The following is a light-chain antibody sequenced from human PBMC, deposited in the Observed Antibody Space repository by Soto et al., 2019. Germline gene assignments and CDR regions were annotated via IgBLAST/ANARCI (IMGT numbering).Light chain of an antibody. V-gene: IGKV1-39*01. Sequence: DIQLTQSPSSLSASVGARVTITCRSSQSISSYLNWYQQKPGKAPKLLIYAASSLQSGVPSRFSGSGSGTDFTLTISSLQPEDFATYYGQQSYSTPRLTFGGGTKVEIK. CDR2: AAS. J-gene: IGKJ4*01. CDR1: QSISSY. CDR3: QQSYSTPRLT.